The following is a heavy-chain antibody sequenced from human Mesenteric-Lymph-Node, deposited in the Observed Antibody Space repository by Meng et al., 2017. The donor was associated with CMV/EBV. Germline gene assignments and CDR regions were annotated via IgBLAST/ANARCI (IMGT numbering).Heavy chain of an antibody. V-gene: IGHV4-61*01. CDR3: ARGFRSRWYGGH. CDR1: GDSVSNGNYY. CDR2: VYYSGST. J-gene: IGHJ4*02. D-gene: IGHD6-13*01. Sequence: TVSGDSVSNGNYYWSWIRQPPGKSLEWIGYVYYSGSTDYNPSLKSRVTISIDTSKNQFSLKLTSVTAADTAVYFCARGFRSRWYGGHWGQGSLVTVSS.